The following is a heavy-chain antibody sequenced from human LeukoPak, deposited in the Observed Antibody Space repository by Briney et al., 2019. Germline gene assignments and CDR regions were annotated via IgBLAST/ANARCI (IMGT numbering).Heavy chain of an antibody. CDR2: INPKSGGT. J-gene: IGHJ3*02. D-gene: IGHD3-22*01. CDR3: ARDYYDSSGFGAFDI. V-gene: IGHV1-2*02. Sequence: GASVTVSFKASGYTFTAYYMHWVRQAPGQGLEWMGWINPKSGGTNYAQKFQGRVTMTRDTSISTAYMELSRLRSDDTAVYYCARDYYDSSGFGAFDIWGQGTMVTVSS. CDR1: GYTFTAYY.